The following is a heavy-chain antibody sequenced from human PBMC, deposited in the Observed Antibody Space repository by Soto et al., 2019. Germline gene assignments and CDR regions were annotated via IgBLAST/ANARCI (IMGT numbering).Heavy chain of an antibody. Sequence: GAPVKGFCKASCYTFSSYGISWGGQGPGQGLEWMGWIGAYNGNTNYAQKLQGRVTMTTDTSTSTAYMELRSLRSDDTAVYYCARSVSGSSSTDLDYWGQGTLVTVSS. V-gene: IGHV1-18*01. CDR2: IGAYNGNT. CDR3: ARSVSGSSSTDLDY. J-gene: IGHJ4*02. CDR1: CYTFSSYG. D-gene: IGHD6-6*01.